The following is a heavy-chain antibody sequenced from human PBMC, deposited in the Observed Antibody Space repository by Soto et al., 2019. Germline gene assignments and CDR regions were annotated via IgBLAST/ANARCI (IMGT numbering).Heavy chain of an antibody. V-gene: IGHV1-18*01. CDR2: ISAYNGIT. Sequence: ASVKVSCKASGGTFSSYTTSWVRQAPGQGLEWMGRISAYNGITNYAQKLQGRVTMTTDTSTSTAYMELRSLRSDDTAVYYCARALVATIRPFFDYWGQGTLVTVSS. J-gene: IGHJ4*02. CDR3: ARALVATIRPFFDY. CDR1: GGTFSSYT. D-gene: IGHD5-12*01.